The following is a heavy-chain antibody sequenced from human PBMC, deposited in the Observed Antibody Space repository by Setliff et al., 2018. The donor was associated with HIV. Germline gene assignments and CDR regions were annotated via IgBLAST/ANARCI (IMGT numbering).Heavy chain of an antibody. CDR3: ARGGEIALAAHRRWLDS. CDR2: ISGFNGNT. CDR1: GYSFSKYG. J-gene: IGHJ5*01. V-gene: IGHV1-18*01. D-gene: IGHD6-19*01. Sequence: ASVKVSCKASGYSFSKYGISWVRQAPGQGLEWMGWISGFNGNTNYAQKFEDKVTMTRDTSLSTGYMNLSRLRSDDTAVYYCARGGEIALAAHRRWLDSWGQGTLVTVSS.